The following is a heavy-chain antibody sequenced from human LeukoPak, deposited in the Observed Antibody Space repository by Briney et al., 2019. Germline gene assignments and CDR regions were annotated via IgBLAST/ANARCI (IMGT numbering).Heavy chain of an antibody. CDR1: GLTFSSYA. CDR2: ISGTGVST. D-gene: IGHD4-17*01. CDR3: ARFRLTVTTYAHLDY. V-gene: IGHV3-23*01. Sequence: GGSLRLSCAASGLTFSSYAMSWVRQAPGEGLEWVSTISGTGVSTYYTDSVKGRFTISRDTSKNTLFLQMNSLRAEDTAVYYCARFRLTVTTYAHLDYWGQGTLVTVSS. J-gene: IGHJ4*02.